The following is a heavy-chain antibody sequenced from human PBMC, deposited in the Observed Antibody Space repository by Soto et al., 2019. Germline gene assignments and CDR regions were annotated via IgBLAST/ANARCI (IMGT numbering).Heavy chain of an antibody. CDR1: GFTFSSYA. CDR2: ISYDGSNK. CDR3: ARESLNYDILTGYYDNWFDP. V-gene: IGHV3-30-3*01. D-gene: IGHD3-9*01. J-gene: IGHJ5*02. Sequence: GGSLRLSCAASGFTFSSYAMHWVRQAPGKGLEWVAVISYDGSNKYYADSVKGRFTISRDNSKNTLYLQMNSLRAEDTAVYYCARESLNYDILTGYYDNWFDPWGQGTLVTVSS.